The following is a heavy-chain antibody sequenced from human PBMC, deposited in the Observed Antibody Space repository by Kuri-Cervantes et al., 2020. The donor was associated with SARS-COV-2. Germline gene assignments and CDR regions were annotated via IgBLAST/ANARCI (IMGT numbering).Heavy chain of an antibody. CDR2: IASDGGGT. J-gene: IGHJ6*02. CDR1: GFIFDDYT. Sequence: GESLKISCAASGFIFDDYTMHWVRQAPGKALEWVALIASDGGGTFYADSVKGRFTISRGNSKDSLYLEMTSLRIEDTALYYCVKGVHFYYYGMDVWGQGTTVTVSS. V-gene: IGHV3-43*01. CDR3: VKGVHFYYYGMDV.